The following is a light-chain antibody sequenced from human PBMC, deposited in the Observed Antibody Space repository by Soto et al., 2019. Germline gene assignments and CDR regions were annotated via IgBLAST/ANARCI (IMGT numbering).Light chain of an antibody. CDR2: DAA. J-gene: IGKJ4*01. CDR1: QNIYNY. V-gene: IGKV1-33*01. CDR3: QHYEKLPLT. Sequence: DIQMTQSPSSLSASVGDRVTIACQASQNIYNYLNGYQYKPGKAPKVLIFDAASLETGVPSRFSGSGYGTDFSLTINSLQREDVATYYCQHYEKLPLTVGGGTKVEI.